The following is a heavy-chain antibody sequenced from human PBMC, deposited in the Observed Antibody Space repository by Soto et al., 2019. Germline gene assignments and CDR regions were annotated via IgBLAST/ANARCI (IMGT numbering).Heavy chain of an antibody. CDR2: VKYDGSQT. Sequence: GGSLRLSFANSGFTFISYWMGWVGQAPGKGLEWVANVKYDGSQTYYVGSVKGRFTISRDNAKNSLYLQMNSLRAEDTAVYYCTRDFQGPLDYGMDVWGQGTTVTVSS. D-gene: IGHD1-1*01. V-gene: IGHV3-7*01. CDR1: GFTFISYW. J-gene: IGHJ6*02. CDR3: TRDFQGPLDYGMDV.